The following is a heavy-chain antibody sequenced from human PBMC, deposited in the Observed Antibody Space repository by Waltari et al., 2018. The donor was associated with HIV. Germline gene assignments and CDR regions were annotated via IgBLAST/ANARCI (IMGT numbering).Heavy chain of an antibody. CDR1: GFTFSSDW. Sequence: EVQLVESGGGLVQPGGSLRLSCAASGFTFSSDWRSWVRQAPGQGLEWVANIKQDGSEKYYVDSGNGRFTISRDNAENSLYLQMNSLRAEDTAVYYCARGGFYGSGSKVNWGQGTLVTVSS. CDR3: ARGGFYGSGSKVN. D-gene: IGHD3-10*01. CDR2: IKQDGSEK. V-gene: IGHV3-7*04. J-gene: IGHJ4*02.